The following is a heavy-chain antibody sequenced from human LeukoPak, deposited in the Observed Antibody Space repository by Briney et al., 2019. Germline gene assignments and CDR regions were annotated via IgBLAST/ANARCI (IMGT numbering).Heavy chain of an antibody. J-gene: IGHJ4*02. CDR3: ARHDYSNPRLDY. CDR2: ISYSGYT. Sequence: SETLSVTCTVSGGSISSYYWSWIRQPPGKGLEWIGYISYSGYTNYNPSLKSRVTISVDTSKNKFSLRLSSVTATDTAVYYCARHDYSNPRLDYWGQGTLVTVSS. V-gene: IGHV4-59*08. D-gene: IGHD4-11*01. CDR1: GGSISSYY.